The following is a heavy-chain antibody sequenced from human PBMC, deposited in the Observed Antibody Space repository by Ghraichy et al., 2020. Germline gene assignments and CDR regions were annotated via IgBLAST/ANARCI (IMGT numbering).Heavy chain of an antibody. D-gene: IGHD6-19*01. CDR3: AKSNAEQWLVRDQYYYYYGMDV. CDR2: ISGSGGST. CDR1: GFTFSSYA. J-gene: IGHJ6*02. Sequence: GGSLRLSCAASGFTFSSYAMSWVRQAPGKGLEWLSAISGSGGSTYYADSVKGRFTISRDNSKNTLYLQMNSLRAEDTAVYYCAKSNAEQWLVRDQYYYYYGMDVWGQGTTVTVSS. V-gene: IGHV3-23*01.